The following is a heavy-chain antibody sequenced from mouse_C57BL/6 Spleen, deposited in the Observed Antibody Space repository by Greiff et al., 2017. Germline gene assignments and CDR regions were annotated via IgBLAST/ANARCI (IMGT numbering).Heavy chain of an antibody. J-gene: IGHJ2*01. CDR1: GFTFSDYG. CDR2: ISSGSSTI. Sequence: EVNVVESGGGLVKPGGSLKLSCAASGFTFSDYGMHWVRQAPEKGLEWVAYISSGSSTIYYADTVKGRFTITRDNATNTLFLQMTSLRSEDTAMYYCARHGYDGYFDYWGQGTTLTVSS. D-gene: IGHD2-2*01. CDR3: ARHGYDGYFDY. V-gene: IGHV5-17*01.